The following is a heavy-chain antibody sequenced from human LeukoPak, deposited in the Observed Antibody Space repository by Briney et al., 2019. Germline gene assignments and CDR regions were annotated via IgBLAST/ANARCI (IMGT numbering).Heavy chain of an antibody. CDR2: ISSSSSYI. CDR1: GFTFSSYS. V-gene: IGHV3-21*01. CDR3: ARPRNYDFWSGYPESYYYYYGMDV. Sequence: GGSLRLSCAASGFTFSSYSMNWVRQAPGKGLEWVSSISSSSSYIYYADSVKGRFTISRDNAKNSLYLQMNSLRAEDTAVYYCARPRNYDFWSGYPESYYYYYGMDVWGQGTTVTVSS. D-gene: IGHD3-3*01. J-gene: IGHJ6*02.